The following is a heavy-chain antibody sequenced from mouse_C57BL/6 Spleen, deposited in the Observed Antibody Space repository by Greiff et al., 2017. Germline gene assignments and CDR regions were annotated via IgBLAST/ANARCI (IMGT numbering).Heavy chain of an antibody. CDR3: AREITTRYYFDY. D-gene: IGHD2-4*01. CDR1: GFTFSSYA. J-gene: IGHJ2*01. CDR2: ISDGGSYT. V-gene: IGHV5-4*01. Sequence: EVQVVESGGGLVKPGGSLKLSCAASGFTFSSYAMSWVRQTPEKRLEWVATISDGGSYTYYPDNVKGRFTISRDNAKNNLYLQMSHLKSEDTAMYYCAREITTRYYFDYWGQGTTLTVSS.